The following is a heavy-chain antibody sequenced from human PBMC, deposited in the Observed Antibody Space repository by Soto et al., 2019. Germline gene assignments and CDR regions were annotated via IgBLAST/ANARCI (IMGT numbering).Heavy chain of an antibody. Sequence: QVQLVQSGAEVKKPGSSVKVSCKASGGTFSSYAISWVRQAPGQGLEWMGGIIPIFGTANYAQKFQGRVTITADESTSTAYIELSSLRSEDTAVYYCARDGSNTVTTSYYFDYWGQGTLVTVSS. J-gene: IGHJ4*02. V-gene: IGHV1-69*01. CDR2: IIPIFGTA. CDR1: GGTFSSYA. CDR3: ARDGSNTVTTSYYFDY. D-gene: IGHD4-17*01.